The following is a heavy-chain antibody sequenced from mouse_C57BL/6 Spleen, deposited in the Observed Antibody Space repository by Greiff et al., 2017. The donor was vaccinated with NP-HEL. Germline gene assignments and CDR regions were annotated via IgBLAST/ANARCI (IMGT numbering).Heavy chain of an antibody. Sequence: VQLQQPGAELVMPGASVKLSCKASGYTFTSYWMHWVKQRPGQGLEWIGEIDPSASYTNYHQKFKGKSTLTVDKSSSTAYMQLSSLTSEDSEVYYCARGGNYEGWYFDVWGTGTTVTVSS. J-gene: IGHJ1*03. CDR2: IDPSASYT. CDR3: ARGGNYEGWYFDV. CDR1: GYTFTSYW. D-gene: IGHD2-1*01. V-gene: IGHV1-69*01.